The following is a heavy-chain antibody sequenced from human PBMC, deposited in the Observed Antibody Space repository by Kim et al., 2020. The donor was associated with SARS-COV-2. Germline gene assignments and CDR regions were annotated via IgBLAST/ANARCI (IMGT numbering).Heavy chain of an antibody. CDR3: ARAPMAYGDYVRLFDY. CDR1: GGSISSSNW. D-gene: IGHD4-17*01. V-gene: IGHV4-4*02. CDR2: IYHSGST. J-gene: IGHJ4*02. Sequence: SETLSLTCAVSGGSISSSNWWSWVRQPPGKGLEWIGEIYHSGSTNYNPSLKSRVTISVDKSKNQFSLKLSSVTAADTAVYYCARAPMAYGDYVRLFDYWGQGTLVTVSS.